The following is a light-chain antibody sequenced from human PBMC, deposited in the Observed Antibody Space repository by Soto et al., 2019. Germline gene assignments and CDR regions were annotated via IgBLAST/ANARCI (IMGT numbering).Light chain of an antibody. J-gene: IGKJ1*01. CDR3: QQYRSSPRT. CDR2: GAS. V-gene: IGKV3-20*01. Sequence: EIVLTQSPDTLSLFPGERATLSCRASQNVGNYLAWYQEKPGQAPRLLIYGASSRATGIPDRFSGSGSGTDFTLTISRLEPEDFAMYYCQQYRSSPRTFGQGTKVDIK. CDR1: QNVGNY.